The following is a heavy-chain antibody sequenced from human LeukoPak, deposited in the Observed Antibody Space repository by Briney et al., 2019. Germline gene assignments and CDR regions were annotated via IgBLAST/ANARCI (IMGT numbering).Heavy chain of an antibody. CDR3: ASGPAAMGAFFDY. Sequence: RGESLKISCKGSGYSFTSYWIGWVRQMPGKGLEWMGIIYPGDSDTRYSPSFQGQVTISADKSISTAYLQWSSLKASDTAMYYCASGPAAMGAFFDYWGQGTLVTVSS. D-gene: IGHD2-2*01. V-gene: IGHV5-51*01. J-gene: IGHJ4*02. CDR1: GYSFTSYW. CDR2: IYPGDSDT.